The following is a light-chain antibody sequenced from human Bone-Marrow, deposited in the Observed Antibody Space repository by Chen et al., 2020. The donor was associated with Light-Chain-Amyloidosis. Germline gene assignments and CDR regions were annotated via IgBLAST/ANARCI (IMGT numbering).Light chain of an antibody. CDR1: QSVSSSY. Sequence: EIVLTQSPGTLSLSPGERATLSCRASQSVSSSYLAWYQQKPGQAPRLLIYGASNRATGIPDRFSGSGSGTDFTLTISRLEPEDFATYYCLQHNSYPYTFGQGTKLEIK. CDR2: GAS. CDR3: LQHNSYPYT. J-gene: IGKJ2*01. V-gene: IGKV3-20*01.